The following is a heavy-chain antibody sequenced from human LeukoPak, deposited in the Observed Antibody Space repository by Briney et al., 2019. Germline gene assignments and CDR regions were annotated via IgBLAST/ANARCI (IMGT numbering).Heavy chain of an antibody. CDR2: IKSKGAGGTT. CDR3: THETQFAWLFFFFDF. D-gene: IGHD3-9*01. Sequence: GGSLRLSCAVSGLKFSDAWMSWVRQAPGKGLEWVGRIKSKGAGGTTEYAAPVKGRFIVSRDDSKNVVYLEMNSLKTEDTAVYYCTHETQFAWLFFFFDFWGQGTLVTVSS. CDR1: GLKFSDAW. J-gene: IGHJ4*02. V-gene: IGHV3-15*01.